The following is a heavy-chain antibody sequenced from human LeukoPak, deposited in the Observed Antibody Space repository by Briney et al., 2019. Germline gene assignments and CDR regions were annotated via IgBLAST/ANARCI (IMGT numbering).Heavy chain of an antibody. V-gene: IGHV3-20*04. CDR1: GFTFDDYG. CDR3: ARAFSRWGSQNDV. J-gene: IGHJ6*04. D-gene: IGHD2/OR15-2a*01. CDR2: INWNGGRT. Sequence: RAGGSLRLSCAASGFTFDDYGMSWVRQAPGKGLEWVSGINWNGGRTAYADSVKGRFTISRDNAKKFLYLQMNSLRADDTALYYCARAFSRWGSQNDVWGKGTTVTVSS.